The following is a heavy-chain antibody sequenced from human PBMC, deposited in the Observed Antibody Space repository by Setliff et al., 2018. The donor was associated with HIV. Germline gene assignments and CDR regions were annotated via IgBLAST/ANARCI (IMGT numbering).Heavy chain of an antibody. CDR2: IIPISGTA. V-gene: IGHV1-69*05. J-gene: IGHJ6*03. D-gene: IGHD3-16*01. Sequence: SVKVSCKASGGTFSNYGMSWVRQAPGQGLEWMGGIIPISGTANYAQKFQGRVTITTDESTSTAYMELSGLRSADTAVYYCARDVPWGDYYYYMDVWGKGITVTVSS. CDR1: GGTFSNYG. CDR3: ARDVPWGDYYYYMDV.